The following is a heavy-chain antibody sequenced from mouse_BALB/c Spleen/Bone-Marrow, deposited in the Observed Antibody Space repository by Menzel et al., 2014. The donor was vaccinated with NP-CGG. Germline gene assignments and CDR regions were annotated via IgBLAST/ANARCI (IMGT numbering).Heavy chain of an antibody. J-gene: IGHJ2*01. CDR1: GYTSTDYY. CDR3: ARGIYYGNYFDY. Sequence: EVQLQQSGPELVKPGASVKMSCKASGYTSTDYYMDWVKRSHGESFEWIGRVNPYNGGTSYNQKFKGKATLTVDKSSSTAYMELNSLTSEDSAVYYCARGIYYGNYFDYWGQGTTLTVSS. D-gene: IGHD1-1*02. CDR2: VNPYNGGT. V-gene: IGHV1-19*01.